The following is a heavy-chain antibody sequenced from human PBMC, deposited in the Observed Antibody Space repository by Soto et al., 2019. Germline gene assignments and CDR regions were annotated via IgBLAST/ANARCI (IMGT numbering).Heavy chain of an antibody. V-gene: IGHV4-4*02. CDR2: IYHSGST. Sequence: QVQLQESGPGLVKPSGTLSLTCAVSGGSISSSNWWSWVRQPPGKGLEWIGEIYHSGSTNYNPSLKSRVTISVDKSKNQCSLKLSSVTAADTAVYYWAREPPLGESEYYFDYWGQGTLVTVSS. J-gene: IGHJ4*02. CDR1: GGSISSSNW. D-gene: IGHD3-10*01. CDR3: AREPPLGESEYYFDY.